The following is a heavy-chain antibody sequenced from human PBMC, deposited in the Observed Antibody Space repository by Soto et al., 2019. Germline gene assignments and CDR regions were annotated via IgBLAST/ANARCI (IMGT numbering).Heavy chain of an antibody. J-gene: IGHJ4*02. Sequence: QEQLVQSGAEVKTPGSSLKVSCTVSGSRFSNYVISWVRQAPGHGLEWLGRIIPIFNTTQYAQKFQGRVTIPADKSTNTASLELSSLRSDDTAVYYCAREGRGKKAGYNGLVSLGYWGQGTLVTVSS. CDR1: GSRFSNYV. CDR2: IIPIFNTT. CDR3: AREGRGKKAGYNGLVSLGY. D-gene: IGHD2-2*02. V-gene: IGHV1-69*06.